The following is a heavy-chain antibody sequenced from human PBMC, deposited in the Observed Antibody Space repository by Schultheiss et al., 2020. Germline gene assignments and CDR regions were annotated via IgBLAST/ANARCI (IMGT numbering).Heavy chain of an antibody. J-gene: IGHJ6*02. D-gene: IGHD6-13*01. CDR3: AKDRSIAAAVPLFYYYYYGMDV. V-gene: IGHV3-30*18. CDR2: ISYDGSNK. Sequence: GGSLRLSCAASGFTFSSYGMHWVRQAPGKGLEWVAVISYDGSNKYYADSVKGRFTISRDNSKNTLYLQMNSLRAEDTAVYYCAKDRSIAAAVPLFYYYYYGMDVWGQGTTVTVSS. CDR1: GFTFSSYG.